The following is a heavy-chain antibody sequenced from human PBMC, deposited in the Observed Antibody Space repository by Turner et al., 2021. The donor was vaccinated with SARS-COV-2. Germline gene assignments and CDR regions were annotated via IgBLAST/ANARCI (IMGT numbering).Heavy chain of an antibody. CDR1: GFSLSTSGAG. CDR3: ARHLGATILDY. Sequence: HITFKASGPSLVKPTKTLTLTSTYSGFSLSTSGAGVGCIRLPPEKALELLELIYWDDDKRYSPSLKTRLTITKDNAKNQVVLTMTNMDAVDTATYYCARHLGATILDYWGQGTLVTVSS. CDR2: IYWDDDK. J-gene: IGHJ4*02. V-gene: IGHV2-5*02. D-gene: IGHD5-12*01.